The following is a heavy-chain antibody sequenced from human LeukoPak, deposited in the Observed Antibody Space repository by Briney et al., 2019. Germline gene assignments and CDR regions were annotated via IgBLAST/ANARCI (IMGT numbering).Heavy chain of an antibody. D-gene: IGHD2-15*01. Sequence: GASVKVSCKVSGFSFTDYYIHWVQQAPGKGLEWMGQVNPEDSEAVFSEKFQGRVTLTADTSTETAYMELRSLKFEDTADYYCATSTAWSILWGQGTLVTVSS. CDR3: ATSTAWSIL. V-gene: IGHV1-69-2*01. CDR2: VNPEDSEA. CDR1: GFSFTDYY. J-gene: IGHJ1*01.